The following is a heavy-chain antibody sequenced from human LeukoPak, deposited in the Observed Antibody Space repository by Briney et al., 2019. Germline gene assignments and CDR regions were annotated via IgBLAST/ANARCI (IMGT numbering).Heavy chain of an antibody. CDR3: ARGVNYYDSSGYSDARFFFDY. CDR2: IYYSGST. Sequence: SETLSLTCTVSGGSISSSSYYWGWIRQPPGKGLEWIGSIYYSGSTYYNPSLKSRVTISVDTSKNQFSLKLSSVTAADTAVYYCARGVNYYDSSGYSDARFFFDYWGQGTLVTVSS. J-gene: IGHJ4*02. D-gene: IGHD3-22*01. V-gene: IGHV4-39*07. CDR1: GGSISSSSYY.